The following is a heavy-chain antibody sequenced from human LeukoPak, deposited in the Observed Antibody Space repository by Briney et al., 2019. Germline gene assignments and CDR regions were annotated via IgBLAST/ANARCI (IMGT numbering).Heavy chain of an antibody. CDR2: ISSGSSYT. CDR1: GFTFSSYS. Sequence: GGSLRLSCAASGFTFSSYSMNWVRQVPGKGLEWVSFISSGSSYTYYGDSVKGRFTVSRDNAKNSLYLRMDSLEAEDTAVYYCAKSQGGSNWDTYNWFDPWGQGTLVTVSS. V-gene: IGHV3-21*01. CDR3: AKSQGGSNWDTYNWFDP. J-gene: IGHJ5*02. D-gene: IGHD6-13*01.